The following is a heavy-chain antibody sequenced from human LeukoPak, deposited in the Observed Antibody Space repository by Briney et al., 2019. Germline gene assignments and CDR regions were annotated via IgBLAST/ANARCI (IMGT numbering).Heavy chain of an antibody. D-gene: IGHD3-22*01. Sequence: KASETLSLTCTVSGYSISSGYYWGWVRQPPGKGLEWIGSIYHSGSTYYNPSLKSRVTMSVDTSKNQFSLKLSSVTAADTAVYYCARDSYYYDSSDYWFDYWGQGTLVTVSS. CDR1: GYSISSGYY. CDR3: ARDSYYYDSSDYWFDY. V-gene: IGHV4-38-2*02. CDR2: IYHSGST. J-gene: IGHJ4*02.